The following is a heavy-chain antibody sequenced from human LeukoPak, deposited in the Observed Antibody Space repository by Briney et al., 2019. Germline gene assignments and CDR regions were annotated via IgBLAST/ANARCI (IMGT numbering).Heavy chain of an antibody. CDR1: GFTFSSYW. V-gene: IGHV3-7*01. Sequence: GGSLRLSCAASGFTFSSYWMSWVRQAPGKGLEGVANIKQDGSEKYYVDSVKGRFTISRDNAKNSLYLQMNSLRAEDTAVYYCARDLGSSSWYANWFDPWGQGTLVTVSS. CDR3: ARDLGSSSWYANWFDP. D-gene: IGHD6-13*01. CDR2: IKQDGSEK. J-gene: IGHJ5*02.